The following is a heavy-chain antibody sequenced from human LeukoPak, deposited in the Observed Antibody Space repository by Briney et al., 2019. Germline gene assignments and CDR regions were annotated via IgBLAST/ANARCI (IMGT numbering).Heavy chain of an antibody. CDR3: ARQLYSSLPSDY. CDR1: GYTLTELS. D-gene: IGHD3-22*01. CDR2: INPNSGGT. J-gene: IGHJ4*02. V-gene: IGHV1-2*02. Sequence: ASVKVSCKVSGYTLTELSMHWVRQAPGHGLEWMGWINPNSGGTNYAQKFQGRVTMTRDTSISTAYMEPNSLRSDDTAVYYCARQLYSSLPSDYWGQGTLVTVSS.